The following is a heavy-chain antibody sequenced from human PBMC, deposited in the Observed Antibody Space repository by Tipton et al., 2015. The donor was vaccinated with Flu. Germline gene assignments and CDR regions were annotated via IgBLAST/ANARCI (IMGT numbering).Heavy chain of an antibody. CDR1: GASINSGAYY. V-gene: IGHV4-61*02. D-gene: IGHD3-22*01. Sequence: TLSLTCTVSGASINSGAYYWNWIRPPAGKGLEWIGRFHISGNTDYNPSLGRRATISADTSSNQFSLTLTSGTVADTAVYYCTRAPGSSGYYPWGQGTLVTVSS. CDR3: TRAPGSSGYYP. J-gene: IGHJ5*02. CDR2: FHISGNT.